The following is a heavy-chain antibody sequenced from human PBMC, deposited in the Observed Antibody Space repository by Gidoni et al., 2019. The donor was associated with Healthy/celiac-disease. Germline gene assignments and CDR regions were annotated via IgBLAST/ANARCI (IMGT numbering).Heavy chain of an antibody. Sequence: QLQLQESGPGLVKPSETLSLTCTVSGGSISSSSYYWGWFRQPPGKGLEWIGSIYYSGSTYYNPSLKSRVTISVDTSKNQFSLKLSSVTAADTAVYYCASPGIAAAGLYYWGQGTLVTVSS. CDR3: ASPGIAAAGLYY. D-gene: IGHD6-13*01. V-gene: IGHV4-39*01. J-gene: IGHJ4*02. CDR1: GGSISSSSYY. CDR2: IYYSGST.